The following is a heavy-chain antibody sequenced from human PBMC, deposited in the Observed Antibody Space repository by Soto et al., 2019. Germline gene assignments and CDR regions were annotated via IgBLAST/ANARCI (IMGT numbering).Heavy chain of an antibody. D-gene: IGHD2-21*01. CDR1: GGSLSDYY. CDR3: ARATEGILKEGYYFGMDV. V-gene: IGHV4-34*01. J-gene: IGHJ6*02. Sequence: SETLSLTCAVYGGSLSDYYWTWIRQPPGKGLEWIGEVNHSGRTNYSPSLESRVTISVDTSKNQFSLSLSSMTAADTAVYYCARATEGILKEGYYFGMDVWGQGTKVTVSS. CDR2: VNHSGRT.